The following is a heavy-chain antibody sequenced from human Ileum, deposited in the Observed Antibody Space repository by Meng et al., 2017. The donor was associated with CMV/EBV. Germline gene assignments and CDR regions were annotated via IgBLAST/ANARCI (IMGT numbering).Heavy chain of an antibody. J-gene: IGHJ4*02. CDR3: ARGGSLGWSN. CDR1: GYTFTSYA. Sequence: VSCTASGYTFTSYAINWVRQATGRGLEWVGGFIPQFGAATSAQKFQGRVTITTDESTSTAYMELFRLTSEDTAVYYCARGGSLGWSNWGQGTLVTVSS. D-gene: IGHD6-19*01. CDR2: FIPQFGAA. V-gene: IGHV1-69*05.